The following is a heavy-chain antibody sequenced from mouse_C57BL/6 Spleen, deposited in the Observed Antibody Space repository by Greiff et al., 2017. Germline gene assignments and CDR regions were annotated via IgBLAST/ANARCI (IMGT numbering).Heavy chain of an antibody. CDR3: ARAYYGSSYRYFDV. CDR2: ISDGGSYT. CDR1: GFTFSSYA. V-gene: IGHV5-4*03. Sequence: EVKLMESGGGLVKPGGSLKLSCAASGFTFSSYAMSWVRQTPEKRLEWVATISDGGSYTYYPDNVKGRFTISRDNAKNNLYLQMSHLKSEDTAMYYCARAYYGSSYRYFDVWGTGTTVTVSS. J-gene: IGHJ1*03. D-gene: IGHD1-1*01.